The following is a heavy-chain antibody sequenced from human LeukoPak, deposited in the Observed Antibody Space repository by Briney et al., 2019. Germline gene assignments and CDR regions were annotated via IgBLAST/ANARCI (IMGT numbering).Heavy chain of an antibody. CDR2: IKQDGSEK. J-gene: IGHJ3*02. V-gene: IGHV3-7*01. CDR3: ARDSANSSGYYPNDAFDI. CDR1: GFTFSSYW. Sequence: PGGSLRLSCAASGFTFSSYWMSWVRQAPGKGLEWVANIKQDGSEKYYVDSVKGRFTISRDNAKNSLYLQMNSLRAEDTAVYYCARDSANSSGYYPNDAFDIWGQGTMVTVSS. D-gene: IGHD3-22*01.